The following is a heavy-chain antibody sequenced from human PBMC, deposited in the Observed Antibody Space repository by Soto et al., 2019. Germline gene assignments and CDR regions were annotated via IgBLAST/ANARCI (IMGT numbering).Heavy chain of an antibody. CDR2: MNPNSGNT. Sequence: ASVKVSCKASGYTFTSYDINWVRQAAGQGLEWMGWMNPNSGNTGYAQKFQGRVIMTRNTSISTAYMELSSLRSEDTAVYYCARGSFYDTSGYYPSWGQGTLVTVSS. J-gene: IGHJ5*02. CDR3: ARGSFYDTSGYYPS. D-gene: IGHD3-22*01. CDR1: GYTFTSYD. V-gene: IGHV1-8*01.